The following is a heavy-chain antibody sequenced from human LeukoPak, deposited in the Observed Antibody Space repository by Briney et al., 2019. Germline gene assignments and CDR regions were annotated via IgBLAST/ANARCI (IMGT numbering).Heavy chain of an antibody. D-gene: IGHD3-10*01. CDR2: INPNSGGT. V-gene: IGHV1-2*04. CDR1: GYTFTGYY. CDR3: ARFQGVYGSGLDY. Sequence: ASVKVSCKASGYTFTGYYMHWVRQAPGQGLEWMGWINPNSGGTNYAQKFQGWVTMTRDTSISTAYMELSRLRSDDTAVYYCARFQGVYGSGLDYWGQGTLVTVSS. J-gene: IGHJ4*02.